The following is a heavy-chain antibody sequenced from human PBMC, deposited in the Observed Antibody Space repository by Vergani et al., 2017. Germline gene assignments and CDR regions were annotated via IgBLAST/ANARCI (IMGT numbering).Heavy chain of an antibody. CDR3: ANQPGNDYYYMDV. Sequence: ELQLLESGGGLLKPGGSLRPSSAASGFTFSSYAMSWVRQALGKGLEWVSDISGSGGSTYYADSVKGRFTISRDNSKNTLYLQMNSLRAEDTAVYYCANQPGNDYYYMDVWGK. D-gene: IGHD1-14*01. V-gene: IGHV3-23*01. CDR2: ISGSGGST. CDR1: GFTFSSYA. J-gene: IGHJ6*03.